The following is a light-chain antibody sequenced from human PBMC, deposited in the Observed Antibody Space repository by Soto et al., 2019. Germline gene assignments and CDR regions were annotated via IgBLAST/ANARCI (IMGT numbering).Light chain of an antibody. CDR1: QSISSY. Sequence: DIQMTQSPSSLSASVGDRVTITCRASQSISSYLNWYQQKPGKAPKLLIYAASSLQSGVPSRFSGSGSGTDFTLTISSLQPEDFATYYCQQSYSTPDTLGRGTKLES. CDR2: AAS. V-gene: IGKV1-39*01. J-gene: IGKJ2*01. CDR3: QQSYSTPDT.